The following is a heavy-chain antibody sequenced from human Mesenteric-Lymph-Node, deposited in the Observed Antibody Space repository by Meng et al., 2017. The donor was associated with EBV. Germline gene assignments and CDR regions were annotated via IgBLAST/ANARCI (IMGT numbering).Heavy chain of an antibody. CDR1: GEAFSDYY. D-gene: IGHD3-10*01. J-gene: IGHJ4*02. Sequence: QVQLTQGGAAVLKPSETLSLTCAVYGEAFSDYYWTWIRQTPGKGLEWIGEVHRSGSTNYNPSLKSRVIISIDTSKNQFSLKLTSVTAADTAVYYCARALYSNSYYGSLSYWGLGTLVTVSS. CDR2: VHRSGST. CDR3: ARALYSNSYYGSLSY. V-gene: IGHV4-34*02.